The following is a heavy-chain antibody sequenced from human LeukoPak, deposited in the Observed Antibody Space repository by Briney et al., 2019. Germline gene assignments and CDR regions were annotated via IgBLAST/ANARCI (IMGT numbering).Heavy chain of an antibody. D-gene: IGHD6-6*01. CDR1: GFTFNSYS. J-gene: IGHJ4*02. CDR3: ARGAVSIAARPPYFDY. CDR2: ISSGSSYI. Sequence: GGSLRLSCAASGFTFNSYSMNWVRQAPGKGLEWVSSISSGSSYIYYVDSVKGRSTISRDNAKNSLYLQMNSLRAEDTAVYYCARGAVSIAARPPYFDYWGQGTLVTVSS. V-gene: IGHV3-21*01.